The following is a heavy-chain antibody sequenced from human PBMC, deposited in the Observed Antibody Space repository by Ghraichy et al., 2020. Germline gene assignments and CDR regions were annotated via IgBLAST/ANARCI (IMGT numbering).Heavy chain of an antibody. CDR1: GFSFSSSW. Sequence: SCAASGFSFSSSWMSWVRQAPGKGLEWVANIKQDGSAKYYVDSVKGRFTISRDNAKKSLYLEMNSLRAEDTAVYYCARAATIAGGTIGNDRWGQGTLVTVS. V-gene: IGHV3-7*01. D-gene: IGHD2-15*01. CDR2: IKQDGSAK. J-gene: IGHJ5*02. CDR3: ARAATIAGGTIGNDR.